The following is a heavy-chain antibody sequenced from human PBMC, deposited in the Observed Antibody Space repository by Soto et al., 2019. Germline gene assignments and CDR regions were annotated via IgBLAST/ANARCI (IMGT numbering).Heavy chain of an antibody. CDR1: GGTFSSFG. CDR2: IIPVFGRP. J-gene: IGHJ4*02. D-gene: IGHD5-12*01. Sequence: SVKVSCKASGGTFSSFGISWVRQAPGQGLKWMGGIIPVFGRPNYAQRFRGRLTITADESTNTSYMELIDLTSEDTAVYYCAREASGYDFWGQGTQVTVSS. CDR3: AREASGYDF. V-gene: IGHV1-69*13.